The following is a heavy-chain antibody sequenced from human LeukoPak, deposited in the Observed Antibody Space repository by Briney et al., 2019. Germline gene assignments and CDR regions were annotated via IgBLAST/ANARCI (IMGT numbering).Heavy chain of an antibody. CDR3: ARDRRELATVVTTPLGQDAFDI. CDR2: IYYSGST. V-gene: IGHV4-30-4*01. Sequence: RTSETLSLTCTVSGGSISSGDYYWSWIRQPPGKGLEWIGYIYYSGSTYYNPSLKSRVTISVDTSKNQFSLKLSSVTAADTAVYYCARDRRELATVVTTPLGQDAFDIWGQGTMVTVSS. D-gene: IGHD4-23*01. CDR1: GGSISSGDYY. J-gene: IGHJ3*02.